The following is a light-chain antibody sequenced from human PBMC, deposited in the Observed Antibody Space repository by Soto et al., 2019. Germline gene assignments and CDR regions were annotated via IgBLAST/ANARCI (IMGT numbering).Light chain of an antibody. Sequence: EIVMTQSPATLSVSPGERATLSCRASQRIDTSLAWYQQRPGQAPRLLLYNAATRATGIPARFSGRGFGTEFTLNICSLQSEDFALYYCQQYYKRPPFTFGPGTKVDI. CDR3: QQYYKRPPFT. J-gene: IGKJ3*01. CDR1: QRIDTS. V-gene: IGKV3-15*01. CDR2: NAA.